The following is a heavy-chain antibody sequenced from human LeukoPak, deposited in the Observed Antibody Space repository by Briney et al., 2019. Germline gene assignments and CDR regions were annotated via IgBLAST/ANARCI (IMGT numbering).Heavy chain of an antibody. D-gene: IGHD3-22*01. CDR3: AKSNYFDSGGYYFFDY. CDR2: ISVSGGST. V-gene: IGHV3-23*01. J-gene: IGHJ4*02. Sequence: PGGSLRLSCAASGFTFSKYAMTWVRQAPGKGLEWVSGISVSGGSTNYADSVKGRFTISRDNSKNTLYLQMNSLRAEDTAVYYCAKSNYFDSGGYYFFDYWGQGTLVTLST. CDR1: GFTFSKYA.